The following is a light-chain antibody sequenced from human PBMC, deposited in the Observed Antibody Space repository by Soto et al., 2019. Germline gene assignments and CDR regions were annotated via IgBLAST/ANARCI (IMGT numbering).Light chain of an antibody. J-gene: IGKJ1*01. CDR3: KQSYSTPQT. CDR1: QSISSY. CDR2: AAS. V-gene: IGKV1-39*01. Sequence: DIKITQSPSSLSAFLAPPVPITCSSSQSISSYLNWYQQKPGKAPKLLIYAASSLQSGVPSRFSGSGSGTDFTLTISSLQTEHFATYYCKQSYSTPQTFGKGTKVDIK.